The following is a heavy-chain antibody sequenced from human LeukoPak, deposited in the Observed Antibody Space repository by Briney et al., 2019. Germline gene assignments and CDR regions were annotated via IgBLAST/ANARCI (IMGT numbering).Heavy chain of an antibody. CDR1: GYTFTSYY. CDR3: ARGIRVGRRRRANDAFDI. CDR2: INPSGGST. V-gene: IGHV1-46*01. D-gene: IGHD3-16*01. Sequence: ASVKVSCKASGYTFTSYYMHWVRQAPGQGLEWMGIINPSGGSTSYAQKFQGRVTMTRDMSTSTVYMELSSLRSEDTAVYYCARGIRVGRRRRANDAFDIWGQGTMVTVSS. J-gene: IGHJ3*02.